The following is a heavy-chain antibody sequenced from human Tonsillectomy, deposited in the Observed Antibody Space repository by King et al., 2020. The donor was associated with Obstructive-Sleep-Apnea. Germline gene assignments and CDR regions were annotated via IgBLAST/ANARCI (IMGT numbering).Heavy chain of an antibody. Sequence: QLQESGPGLVKPSETLSLTCTVSGYSINRDYYWGWIRQPPGKGLEWIGNIYHSGSTYYNPSLKSRVTISVDTSKNQFSLKLISVTAADTAVYYCAREGTLRMVIREFDYWGQGTRVTVSS. CDR2: IYHSGST. CDR3: AREGTLRMVIREFDY. V-gene: IGHV4-38-2*02. D-gene: IGHD3-22*01. CDR1: GYSINRDYY. J-gene: IGHJ4*02.